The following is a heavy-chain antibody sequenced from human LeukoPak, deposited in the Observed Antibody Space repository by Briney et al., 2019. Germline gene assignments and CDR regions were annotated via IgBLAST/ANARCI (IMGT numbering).Heavy chain of an antibody. CDR2: ISGSGGST. Sequence: GGSLRLSCAASGFTFSSYAMSWVRQAPGKGLEWVSAISGSGGSTYYADSVKGRFTISRDNSKNTLYLQMNSLRAEDTAVYYCAKDLEYGSGTGDEDYYYYGMDVWGQGTTVTVSS. D-gene: IGHD3-10*01. CDR3: AKDLEYGSGTGDEDYYYYGMDV. J-gene: IGHJ6*02. CDR1: GFTFSSYA. V-gene: IGHV3-23*01.